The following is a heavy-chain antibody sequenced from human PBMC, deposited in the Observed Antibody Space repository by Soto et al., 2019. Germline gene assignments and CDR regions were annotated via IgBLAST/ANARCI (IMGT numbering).Heavy chain of an antibody. CDR3: AREINYGDYPNFDY. Sequence: QVQLVESGGGVVQPGRSLRLSCAASGFTFSSYAMHWVRQAPGKGLEWVAVISYDGSNKYDADSVKGRFTISRDNSKNTLYLQMNSLRAEDTAVYYCAREINYGDYPNFDYWGQGTLVTVSS. CDR2: ISYDGSNK. V-gene: IGHV3-30-3*01. CDR1: GFTFSSYA. D-gene: IGHD4-17*01. J-gene: IGHJ4*02.